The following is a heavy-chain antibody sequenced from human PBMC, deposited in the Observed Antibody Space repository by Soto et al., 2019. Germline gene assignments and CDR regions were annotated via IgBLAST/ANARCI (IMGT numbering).Heavy chain of an antibody. V-gene: IGHV3-23*01. CDR2: ISGSGGST. J-gene: IGHJ4*02. CDR1: GFTFSSYA. D-gene: IGHD6-19*01. CDR3: ARNGWPSRNYFDY. Sequence: EVQLLESGGGLVQPGGSLRLSCAASGFTFSSYAMSWVRQAPGKGLEWVSAISGSGGSTYYADSVKGRFTISRDNSKNTLYLQMNSLRAEDTAVYYWARNGWPSRNYFDYWGQGTLVTVSS.